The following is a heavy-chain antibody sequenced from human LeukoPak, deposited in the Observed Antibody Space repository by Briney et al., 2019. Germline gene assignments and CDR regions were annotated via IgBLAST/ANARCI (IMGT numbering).Heavy chain of an antibody. CDR2: IYGGGST. CDR3: ATWLGAWYGEDY. V-gene: IGHV3-53*01. D-gene: IGHD3-10*01. Sequence: GGSLRLSCAASGFTVSSNFMAWVRQAPGKGLEWVSVIYGGGSTFYADSVKGRSTISRDNSQNTMYLQMNGLRAEDTAVYYCATWLGAWYGEDYWGQGTLVTVSS. J-gene: IGHJ4*02. CDR1: GFTVSSNF.